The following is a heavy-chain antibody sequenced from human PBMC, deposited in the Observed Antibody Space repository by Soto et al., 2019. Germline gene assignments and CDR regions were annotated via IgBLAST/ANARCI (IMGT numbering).Heavy chain of an antibody. D-gene: IGHD5-12*01. Sequence: SETLSLTCTVSGGSISSGGYYWSWLRQLPGKGLEWIGYIYYIGSTYYNPSLNSRVTISLDTSKSQFSLRLSSVTAADTAVYYCATCKMATSPLYYFDYWGQGALVTVSS. J-gene: IGHJ4*02. CDR3: ATCKMATSPLYYFDY. V-gene: IGHV4-31*02. CDR1: GGSISSGGYY. CDR2: IYYIGST.